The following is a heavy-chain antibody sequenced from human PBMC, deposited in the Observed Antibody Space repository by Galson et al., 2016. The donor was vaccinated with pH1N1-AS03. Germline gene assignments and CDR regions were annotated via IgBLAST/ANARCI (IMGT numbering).Heavy chain of an antibody. CDR3: ARVSAGLTGYYYAMDV. J-gene: IGHJ6*02. CDR1: GYTFTSYY. V-gene: IGHV1-46*01. CDR2: INPSDGNT. Sequence: SVKVSCKASGYTFTSYYIHWVRQAPGQGREWMGIINPSDGNTNYAQRFQGRGTMTRDTSTSTVYMELSSLRSDDTAVYYCARVSAGLTGYYYAMDVWGHGTTVTVSS. D-gene: IGHD1-14*01.